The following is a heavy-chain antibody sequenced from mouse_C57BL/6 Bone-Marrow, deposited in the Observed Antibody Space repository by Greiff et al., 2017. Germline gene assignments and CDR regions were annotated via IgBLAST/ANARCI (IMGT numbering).Heavy chain of an antibody. Sequence: EVQLQQSGPVLVKPGASVKMSCKASGYTFTDYYMNWVKQSHGKSLEWIGVINPYNGGTSYNQKFKGKATLTVDKSSSTAYMELNSLTSEDSAVYYCARGDYDGGPWFAYWGQGTLVTVSA. CDR3: ARGDYDGGPWFAY. J-gene: IGHJ3*01. V-gene: IGHV1-19*01. CDR1: GYTFTDYY. CDR2: INPYNGGT. D-gene: IGHD2-4*01.